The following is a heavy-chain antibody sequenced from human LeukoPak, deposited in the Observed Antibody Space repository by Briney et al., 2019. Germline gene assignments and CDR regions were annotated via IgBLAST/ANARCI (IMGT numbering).Heavy chain of an antibody. V-gene: IGHV4-34*01. J-gene: IGHJ3*02. CDR2: INHSGST. CDR1: GGSFSGYY. D-gene: IGHD3-3*01. Sequence: SETLSLTCAVYGGSFSGYYWSWIRQPPGKGLEWIGEINHSGSTNYIPSLKSRVTISVDTSKNQFSLKLSSVTAADTAVYYCARGAYDFWSGYYTPRAFDIWGQGTMVTVSS. CDR3: ARGAYDFWSGYYTPRAFDI.